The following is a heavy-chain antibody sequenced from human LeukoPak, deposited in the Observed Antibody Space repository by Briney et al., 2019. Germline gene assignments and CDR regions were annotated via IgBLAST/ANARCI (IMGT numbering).Heavy chain of an antibody. J-gene: IGHJ4*02. D-gene: IGHD2-15*01. V-gene: IGHV4-4*07. CDR3: ASQYCSGGSCYQGLFDY. Sequence: SETLSLTCTVSGGSISSYYWSWIRQPAGKGLESIGHISTSGSTNYNPSLKSRVTMSVDTSKNQFSLKLSSVTAADTAVYYCASQYCSGGSCYQGLFDYWGQGTLVTVSS. CDR1: GGSISSYY. CDR2: ISTSGST.